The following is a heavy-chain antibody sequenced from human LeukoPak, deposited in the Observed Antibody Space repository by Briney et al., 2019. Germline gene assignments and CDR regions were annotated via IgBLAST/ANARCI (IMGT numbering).Heavy chain of an antibody. CDR1: GFTFSGSA. Sequence: GGSLKLSCAASGFTFSGSAMHWVRQASGKGLEWVGRIRSKANSYATAYAASVKGRFTISRDDSKNTAYLQMNSLKTEDTAVYYCTRPDYYDSSGYYYEGDYWGQGTLVTVSS. D-gene: IGHD3-22*01. CDR3: TRPDYYDSSGYYYEGDY. V-gene: IGHV3-73*01. CDR2: IRSKANSYAT. J-gene: IGHJ4*02.